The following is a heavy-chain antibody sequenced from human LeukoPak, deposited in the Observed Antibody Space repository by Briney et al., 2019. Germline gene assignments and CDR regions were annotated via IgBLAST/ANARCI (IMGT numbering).Heavy chain of an antibody. V-gene: IGHV3-7*01. Sequence: PGGSLRLSCAASGFTFSSYWMSWVRQAPGKGLEWVANIKQDGSEKYYVDSVKGRFTISRDNAKNSLYLQMNSLRAEDTAVYYCARDHHYSSSWFYFDYWGQGTLVTVSS. D-gene: IGHD6-13*01. CDR2: IKQDGSEK. CDR1: GFTFSSYW. J-gene: IGHJ4*02. CDR3: ARDHHYSSSWFYFDY.